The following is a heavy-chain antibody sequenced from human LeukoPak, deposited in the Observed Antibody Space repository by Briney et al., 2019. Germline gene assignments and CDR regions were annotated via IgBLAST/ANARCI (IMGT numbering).Heavy chain of an antibody. J-gene: IGHJ4*02. V-gene: IGHV4-59*08. CDR1: GGSISSLY. CDR3: ARHRAYSSSSPFDY. CDR2: IYYTGST. D-gene: IGHD6-6*01. Sequence: SETLSLTCSVSGGSISSLYWSWIRQPPGKGLEWIGYIYYTGSTNYNPSLKSRVTMFVDMSKNQFSLRLSSVTAADTAVYYCARHRAYSSSSPFDYWGQGTVVSVSS.